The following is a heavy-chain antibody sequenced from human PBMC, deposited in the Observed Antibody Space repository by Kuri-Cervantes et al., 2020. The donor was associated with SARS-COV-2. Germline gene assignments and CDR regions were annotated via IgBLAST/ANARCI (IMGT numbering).Heavy chain of an antibody. CDR1: GFTFSDYY. CDR3: ASFGSGWYDDAFDI. Sequence: GESLKISCAASGFTFSDYYMSWIRQAPGKGLEWVSYISSGSSYTNYADSVKGRFTISRDNAKNSLYLQMNSLRAEDTAVYYCASFGSGWYDDAFDIWGQGTMVTVSS. V-gene: IGHV3-11*03. CDR2: ISSGSSYT. J-gene: IGHJ3*02. D-gene: IGHD6-19*01.